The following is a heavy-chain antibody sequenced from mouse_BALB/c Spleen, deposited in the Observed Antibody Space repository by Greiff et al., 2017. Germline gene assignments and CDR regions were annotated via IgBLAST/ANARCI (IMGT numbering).Heavy chain of an antibody. V-gene: IGHV1-69*02. J-gene: IGHJ1*01. CDR2: IDPSDSET. CDR3: ARVLWLRRGDFDV. Sequence: VQLQQPGAELVKPGAPVKLSCKASGYTFTSYWMNWVKQRPGRGLEWIGRIDPSDSETHYNQKFKDKATLTVDKSSSTAYIQLSSLTSEDSAVYYCARVLWLRRGDFDVWGAGTTVTVSS. D-gene: IGHD2-2*01. CDR1: GYTFTSYW.